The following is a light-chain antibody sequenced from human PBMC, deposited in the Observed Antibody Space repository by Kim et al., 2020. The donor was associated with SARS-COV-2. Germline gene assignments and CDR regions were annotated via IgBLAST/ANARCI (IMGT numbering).Light chain of an antibody. CDR3: AAWDDSLSGWV. J-gene: IGLJ3*02. CDR2: RNN. V-gene: IGLV1-47*01. Sequence: GQRVTSSCSGSSPKIESKYVYWHQQLPGPAPKLLSYRNNQRPSGCPDRFSGSKAGTSASLAISGLRSEDEADYYCAAWDDSLSGWVFGGGTKLTVL. CDR1: SPKIESKY.